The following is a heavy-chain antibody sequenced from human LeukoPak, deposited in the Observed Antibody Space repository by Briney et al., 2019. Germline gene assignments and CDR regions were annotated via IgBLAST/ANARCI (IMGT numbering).Heavy chain of an antibody. Sequence: AGGSLRLSCAASGFTFSSYSMNWVRQAPGKGLEWVSYISSSGSTIYYADSVKGRFTISRDNAKNSLYLQMNSLRAEDTAVYYCAALRGGIDYWGQGTLVTVSS. D-gene: IGHD2-15*01. CDR3: AALRGGIDY. J-gene: IGHJ4*02. CDR2: ISSSGSTI. V-gene: IGHV3-48*01. CDR1: GFTFSSYS.